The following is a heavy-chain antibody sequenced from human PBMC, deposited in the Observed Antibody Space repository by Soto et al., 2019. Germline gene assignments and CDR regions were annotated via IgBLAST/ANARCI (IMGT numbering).Heavy chain of an antibody. CDR2: INPSDGST. V-gene: IGHV1-46*01. Sequence: QVQLVQSGAEVKKPGASVQVSCKASGYIFITYHIHWVRQAPGQGLEWIGIINPSDGSTSYAEKLQGRVTLTRDTSTSTGYMELSSLRSDDTAVYYCARDAVVGTTTRSHFDSWGQGTLVTVSS. CDR3: ARDAVVGTTTRSHFDS. CDR1: GYIFITYH. J-gene: IGHJ4*02. D-gene: IGHD1-26*01.